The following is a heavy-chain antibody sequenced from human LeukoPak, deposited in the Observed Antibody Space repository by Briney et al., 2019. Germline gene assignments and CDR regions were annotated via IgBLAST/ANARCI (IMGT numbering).Heavy chain of an antibody. CDR3: ARGNTYGDYVGWYWFDP. J-gene: IGHJ5*02. Sequence: SETLSLTCTVSGASISPYNWNWIQQPPGKGLEWIGYIYYSGSTNYNPSLKSRVTISVDTSKNQFSLQLSSVTAADTAVYYCARGNTYGDYVGWYWFDPWGQGTLVTVSS. D-gene: IGHD4-17*01. CDR1: GASISPYN. V-gene: IGHV4-59*01. CDR2: IYYSGST.